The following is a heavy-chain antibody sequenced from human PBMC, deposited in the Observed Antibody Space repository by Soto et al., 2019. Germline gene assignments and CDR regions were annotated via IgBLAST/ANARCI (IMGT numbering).Heavy chain of an antibody. Sequence: QVQLVESGGGVVQPGRSLRLSCAASGFTFSSYGMHWVRQAPGKGLEWVAVISYDGSNKYYADSVKGRFTISRDNSKNTLYLQMNSLRAEDTAVYYCAAVAGFDYWGQGTLVTVSS. J-gene: IGHJ4*02. CDR1: GFTFSSYG. D-gene: IGHD6-19*01. CDR3: AAVAGFDY. V-gene: IGHV3-30*03. CDR2: ISYDGSNK.